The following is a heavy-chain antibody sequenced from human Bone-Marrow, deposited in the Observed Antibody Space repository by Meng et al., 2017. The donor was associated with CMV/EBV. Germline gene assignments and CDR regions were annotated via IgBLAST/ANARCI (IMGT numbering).Heavy chain of an antibody. CDR1: TGTFTTYA. CDR2: IIPVLNIA. D-gene: IGHD4-17*01. Sequence: SVKFSCKASTGTFTTYAISWVRQAPGQGLEWMGGIIPVLNIANYAQKFQGRVTNTADKPTSTAYMELSSLRSEDTAVYYCARDYGDYYYGMDVWGQGTTVTVSS. J-gene: IGHJ6*02. CDR3: ARDYGDYYYGMDV. V-gene: IGHV1-69*10.